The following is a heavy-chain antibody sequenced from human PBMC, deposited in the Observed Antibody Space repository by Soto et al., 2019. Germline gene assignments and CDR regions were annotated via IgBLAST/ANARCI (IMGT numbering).Heavy chain of an antibody. D-gene: IGHD3-3*01. CDR3: ARCSRYDFWSDSTSPSHYFDY. CDR2: ITSYNDNT. Sequence: ASVKVSCKASGYTFTDYGITWVRQAPGQGLEWMGWITSYNDNTNYAHKLQGRVTMTTDTSTTTTYMELRSLRSDDTAVYYCARCSRYDFWSDSTSPSHYFDYWGQGTLVTVSS. CDR1: GYTFTDYG. J-gene: IGHJ4*02. V-gene: IGHV1-18*01.